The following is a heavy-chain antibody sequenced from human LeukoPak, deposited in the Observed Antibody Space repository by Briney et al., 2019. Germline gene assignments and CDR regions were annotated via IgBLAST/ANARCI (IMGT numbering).Heavy chain of an antibody. V-gene: IGHV4-59*08. J-gene: IGHJ4*02. CDR3: ANLRRYDSSGYYSDY. CDR1: GGSISSYF. Sequence: SETLSLTCTVSGGSISSYFWSWIRQPPGKGLEWIGYIYSSGSTNYNPSLKRRVTISVDTSKNQFSLKLSSVTAADTAVYYCANLRRYDSSGYYSDYWGQGTLVTVSP. D-gene: IGHD3-22*01. CDR2: IYSSGST.